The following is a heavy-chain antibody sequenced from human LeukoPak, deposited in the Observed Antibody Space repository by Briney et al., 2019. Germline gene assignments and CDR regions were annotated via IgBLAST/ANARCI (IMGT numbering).Heavy chain of an antibody. V-gene: IGHV4-59*01. CDR1: GGSISDYY. J-gene: IGHJ4*02. D-gene: IGHD5-18*01. CDR3: ARAWYSHGTFDH. Sequence: SETLSLTCTVSGGSISDYYWSWIRQPPGKGLEWIGYISYSGTSNYNPSLTGRVTMSVDTSRNQFSLRLNSVTAADTAVYYCARAWYSHGTFDHWGQGTLVTVSS. CDR2: ISYSGTS.